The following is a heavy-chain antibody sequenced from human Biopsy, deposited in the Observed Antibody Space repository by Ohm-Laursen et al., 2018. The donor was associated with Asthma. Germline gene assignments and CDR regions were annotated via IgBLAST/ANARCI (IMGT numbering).Heavy chain of an antibody. D-gene: IGHD3-3*01. V-gene: IGHV2-26*01. CDR2: IFSNDEK. J-gene: IGHJ5*02. CDR1: GFSLRNARMG. Sequence: TQTLTLTCTVSGFSLRNARMGVTWIRQPPGKALEWLSHIFSNDEKSYSTSLKSRITISKDTAKSQVVLTMSNMDPVDTATYYCARVVNYDFRSGYWFDPWGQGTLVTVSP. CDR3: ARVVNYDFRSGYWFDP.